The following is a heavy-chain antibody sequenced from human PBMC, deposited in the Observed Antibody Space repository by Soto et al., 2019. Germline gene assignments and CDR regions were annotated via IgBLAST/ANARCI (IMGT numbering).Heavy chain of an antibody. CDR1: GFTLSSYA. D-gene: IGHD2-21*01. Sequence: EVQLLESGGGLVQPGWSLRLSCTASGFTLSSYAINWVRQAPGKGLEWVSATTGGAGLTYYADSVKGRFSVSSDTPGNTLDLQLKSLRPEDTAVYYCARVDRGSVARPTRLDPWGQGTLVTVSS. CDR2: TTGGAGLT. V-gene: IGHV3-23*01. CDR3: ARVDRGSVARPTRLDP. J-gene: IGHJ5*02.